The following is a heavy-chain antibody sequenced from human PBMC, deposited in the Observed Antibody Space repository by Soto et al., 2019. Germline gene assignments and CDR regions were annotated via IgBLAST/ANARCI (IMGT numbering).Heavy chain of an antibody. Sequence: ASVKVSCKASGYTFTSYDISWVRQAPGQGLEWVGWINAGNGNTKYSQKFQGRVTITRDTSASTAYMELSSLRSEDTAVYYCARELSSSWYLYYFDYWGQGTLVTVSS. V-gene: IGHV1-3*01. D-gene: IGHD6-13*01. J-gene: IGHJ4*02. CDR3: ARELSSSWYLYYFDY. CDR2: INAGNGNT. CDR1: GYTFTSYD.